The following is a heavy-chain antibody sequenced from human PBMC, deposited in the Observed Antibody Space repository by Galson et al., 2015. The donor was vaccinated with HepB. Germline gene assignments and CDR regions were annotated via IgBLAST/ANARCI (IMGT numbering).Heavy chain of an antibody. V-gene: IGHV3-33*01. J-gene: IGHJ1*01. D-gene: IGHD6-19*01. CDR1: GFTFSSYG. Sequence: SLRLSCAASGFTFSSYGMHWVRQAPGKGLEWVAVIWYDGSNKYYADSVKGRFTISRDNSKNTLYLQMNSLRAEDTAVYYCAREAAPQWLVQEGYFQHWGRGTLVTVSS. CDR2: IWYDGSNK. CDR3: AREAAPQWLVQEGYFQH.